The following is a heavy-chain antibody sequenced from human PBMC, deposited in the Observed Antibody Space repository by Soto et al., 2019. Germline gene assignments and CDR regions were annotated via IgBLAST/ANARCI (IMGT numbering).Heavy chain of an antibody. D-gene: IGHD3-3*02. CDR2: ISSSGTST. J-gene: IGHJ3*02. CDR3: ARFSGHDVFDI. Sequence: QVQLVESGGGLVKPGGSLRLSCAASGFTFIDSYMSRIRQAPGKGLEWVSYISSSGTSTYYADSVKGRFTISRDNAENSLYLQMNRLRAEDTAVYFCARFSGHDVFDIWGQGTMVTVSS. V-gene: IGHV3-11*01. CDR1: GFTFIDSY.